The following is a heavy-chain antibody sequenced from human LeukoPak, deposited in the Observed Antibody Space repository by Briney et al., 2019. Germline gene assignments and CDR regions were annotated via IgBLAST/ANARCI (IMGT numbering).Heavy chain of an antibody. V-gene: IGHV4-59*01. Sequence: SETLSLTCTVSGGSISSYYWSWIRQPPGKGLEWIGYIYYSGSTNYNPSLKSRVTISVDTSKNQFSLKLSSVTAADTAVYYCARVVAGTCYFDYWGQGTLVTVSS. D-gene: IGHD6-19*01. J-gene: IGHJ4*02. CDR2: IYYSGST. CDR1: GGSISSYY. CDR3: ARVVAGTCYFDY.